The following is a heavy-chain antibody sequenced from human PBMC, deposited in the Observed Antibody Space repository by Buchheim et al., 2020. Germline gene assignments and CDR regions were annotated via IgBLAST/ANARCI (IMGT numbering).Heavy chain of an antibody. V-gene: IGHV3-30*04. J-gene: IGHJ4*02. CDR3: ARTRIYGGLYYFDY. CDR2: ISYNGSNK. D-gene: IGHD4-23*01. Sequence: QVQLVESGGDVVQPGRSLRLSCAASGFTFSSYAMHWVRQAPGKGLEWVAVISYNGSNKYYADSVKGRFTISRDNSKNTLYLKMNSRRAEETAVYYGARTRIYGGLYYFDYWGQGTL. CDR1: GFTFSSYA.